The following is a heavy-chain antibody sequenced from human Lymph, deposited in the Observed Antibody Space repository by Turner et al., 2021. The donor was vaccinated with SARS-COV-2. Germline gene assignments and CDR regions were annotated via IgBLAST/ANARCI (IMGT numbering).Heavy chain of an antibody. CDR3: AREESSNGMDV. CDR2: IYSDGST. Sequence: EVQLVESGGCLVQPGGSLSFSWEASGFTVSSIYITWARQAPGKGLEWVSVIYSDGSTSYADSVKGRFTISRDISKNTLYLQMNSLRAEDTAVYYCAREESSNGMDVWGQGTTVTVSS. CDR1: GFTVSSIY. D-gene: IGHD6-13*01. J-gene: IGHJ6*02. V-gene: IGHV3-66*01.